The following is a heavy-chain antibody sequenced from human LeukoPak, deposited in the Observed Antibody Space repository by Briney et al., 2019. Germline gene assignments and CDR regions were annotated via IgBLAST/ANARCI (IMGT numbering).Heavy chain of an antibody. CDR2: ISYDGSNK. J-gene: IGHJ4*02. D-gene: IGHD3-10*01. Sequence: PGGSLRLSCAASGFTLSSYAMSWVRQAPGKGLEWVAVISYDGSNKYYADSVKGRFTISRDNSKNTLYLQMNSLRAEDTAVYYCARDGLRVLLWFGEAYYFDYWGQGTLVTVSS. CDR3: ARDGLRVLLWFGEAYYFDY. V-gene: IGHV3-30-3*01. CDR1: GFTLSSYA.